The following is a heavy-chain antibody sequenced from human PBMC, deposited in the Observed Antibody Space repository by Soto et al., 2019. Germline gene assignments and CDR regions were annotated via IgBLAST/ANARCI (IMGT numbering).Heavy chain of an antibody. CDR3: ANPPPTMESTIYYYDGMDV. V-gene: IGHV3-23*01. CDR1: GFTFSNYA. Sequence: EVQLLESGGGLVQPGGSLRLSCAASGFTFSNYAMTWVRQAPGKGLEWVSAISGSGGSTYYADTVKGRFTISRDNSKNTLYLQMDSLRAEDTAVYYCANPPPTMESTIYYYDGMDVWGQGTTVTVSS. J-gene: IGHJ6*02. D-gene: IGHD1-26*01. CDR2: ISGSGGST.